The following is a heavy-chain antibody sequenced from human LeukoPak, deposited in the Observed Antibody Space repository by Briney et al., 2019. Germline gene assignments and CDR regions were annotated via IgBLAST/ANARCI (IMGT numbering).Heavy chain of an antibody. CDR2: IYSGGST. V-gene: IGHV3-53*01. D-gene: IGHD6-19*01. CDR3: ARSSGWYHRGPDYYYYYMDV. CDR1: GFTVSSNY. Sequence: PGGSLRLSCAASGFTVSSNYMSWVRQAPGKGLEWVSVIYSGGSTYYADSVKSRFTISRDNAKNSLYLQMNSLRAEDTAVYYCARSSGWYHRGPDYYYYYMDVWGKGTTVTVS. J-gene: IGHJ6*03.